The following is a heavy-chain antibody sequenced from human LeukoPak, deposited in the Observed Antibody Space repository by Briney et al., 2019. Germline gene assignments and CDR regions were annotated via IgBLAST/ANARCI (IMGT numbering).Heavy chain of an antibody. J-gene: IGHJ4*02. CDR1: GYTFTSYG. CDR3: VRVCRYSYGSEDYYFDY. V-gene: IGHV1-18*01. CDR2: ISAYNGNT. D-gene: IGHD5-18*01. Sequence: ASVKVSCKASGYTFTSYGISWVRQAPGQGLEWMGWISAYNGNTNYAQKLQGRVTMTTDTSTSTAYMELRSLRSDDTAVYYCVRVCRYSYGSEDYYFDYWGQGTLVTVSS.